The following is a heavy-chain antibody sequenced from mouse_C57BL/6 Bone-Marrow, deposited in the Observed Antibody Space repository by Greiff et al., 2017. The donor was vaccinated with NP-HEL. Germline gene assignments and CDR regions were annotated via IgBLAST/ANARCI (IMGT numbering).Heavy chain of an antibody. J-gene: IGHJ2*01. CDR2: IDPEDGET. V-gene: IGHV14-2*01. CDR1: GFNIKDYY. Sequence: VQLQQSGAELVKPGASVKLSCTASGFNIKDYYMHWVKQRTEQGLEWIGRIDPEDGETKYAPTFQGKATITADTSSNTAYLQLSSLTSEDTAVYYCARAYPYFDYWGQGTTLTVSS. CDR3: ARAYPYFDY.